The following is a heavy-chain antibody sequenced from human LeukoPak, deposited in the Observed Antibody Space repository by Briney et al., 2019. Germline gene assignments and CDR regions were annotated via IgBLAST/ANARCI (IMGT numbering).Heavy chain of an antibody. V-gene: IGHV3-23*01. D-gene: IGHD3-16*01. Sequence: GGSLRLSCTASGFTFSNYAMTWVRQAPGKGLEWVSSISGTGGRTYSADSVKGRFTISRDNSKNTLYLQMKNLRVEHTAVYYCAKGLHGGVGYGVDVWGQGATVSVSS. CDR1: GFTFSNYA. CDR2: ISGTGGRT. CDR3: AKGLHGGVGYGVDV. J-gene: IGHJ6*02.